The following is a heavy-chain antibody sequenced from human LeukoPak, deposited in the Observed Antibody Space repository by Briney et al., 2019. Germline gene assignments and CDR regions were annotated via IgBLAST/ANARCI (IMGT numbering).Heavy chain of an antibody. CDR1: GFTFSNFG. D-gene: IGHD3-16*01. CDR2: ISGSGTTT. CDR3: VRLRSADY. J-gene: IGHJ4*02. Sequence: GGSLRLSCAASGFTFSNFGMSWVRQAPGKGLEWVSTISGSGTTTHYAESVKGRFTISRDNSENMVFLQMSSLRVEDTAMYYCVRLRSADYWGQGTLVTVSS. V-gene: IGHV3-23*01.